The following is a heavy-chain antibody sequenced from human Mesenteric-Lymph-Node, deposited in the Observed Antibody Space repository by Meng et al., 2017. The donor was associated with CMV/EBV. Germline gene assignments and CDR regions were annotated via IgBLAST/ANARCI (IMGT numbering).Heavy chain of an antibody. D-gene: IGHD3-10*01. Sequence: CAVYGGSFSVYYWSWIRQPPGKGLEWIGEINHSGSTNYNPSLKSRVTISVDTSKNQFSLKLSSVTAADTAVFYCARVGVPRSSFYFDYWGQGTLVTVSS. V-gene: IGHV4-34*01. CDR1: GGSFSVYY. J-gene: IGHJ4*02. CDR3: ARVGVPRSSFYFDY. CDR2: INHSGST.